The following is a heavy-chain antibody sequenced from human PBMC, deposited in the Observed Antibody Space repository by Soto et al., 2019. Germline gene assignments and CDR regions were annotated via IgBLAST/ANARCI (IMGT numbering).Heavy chain of an antibody. V-gene: IGHV1-69*04. CDR2: IIPILGIA. Sequence: SVKVSCKASGGTFSSYTISWVRQAPGQGLEWMGRIIPILGIANYAQKFQGRVTITADKSTSTAYMELSSLRSEDTAVYYCARDIRGYSGYDSDPNWFDPWGQGTLVTVSS. D-gene: IGHD5-12*01. J-gene: IGHJ5*02. CDR1: GGTFSSYT. CDR3: ARDIRGYSGYDSDPNWFDP.